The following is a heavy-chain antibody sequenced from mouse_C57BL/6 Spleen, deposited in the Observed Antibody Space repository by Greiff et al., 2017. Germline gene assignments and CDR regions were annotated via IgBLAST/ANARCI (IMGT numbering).Heavy chain of an antibody. J-gene: IGHJ2*01. CDR1: GFTFSDYY. CDR2: INYDGSST. D-gene: IGHD1-1*01. V-gene: IGHV5-16*01. CDR3: ATITTDCCNY. Sequence: EVQLVESEGGLVQPGSSMKLSCTASGFTFSDYYMAWVRQVPEKGLEWVANINYDGSSTYYLDSLKSRFTISRANAKNILYLHMSSLMSEDTATDYCATITTDCCNYWGQGTTLTVSS.